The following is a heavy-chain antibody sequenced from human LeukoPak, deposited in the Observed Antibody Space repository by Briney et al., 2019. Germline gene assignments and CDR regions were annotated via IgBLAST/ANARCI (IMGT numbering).Heavy chain of an antibody. CDR3: AKSGGFDILTGYSRPHF. CDR1: GFTFSSHA. D-gene: IGHD3-9*01. J-gene: IGHJ4*02. Sequence: GGSLRLSCAASGFTFSSHAMSWVRQTPGKGLEWVSVISGSGGSTYYADSVKRRFTIARDNSKNTLYLQMNSLRAEDTAVYYCAKSGGFDILTGYSRPHFWGQGTLVTVSS. V-gene: IGHV3-23*01. CDR2: ISGSGGST.